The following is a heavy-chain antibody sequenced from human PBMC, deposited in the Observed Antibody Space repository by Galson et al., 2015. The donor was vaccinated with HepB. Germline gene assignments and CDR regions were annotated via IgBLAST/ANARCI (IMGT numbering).Heavy chain of an antibody. J-gene: IGHJ6*02. CDR2: IKSKTDGGTT. D-gene: IGHD3-10*01. Sequence: SLRLSCAASGFTFSNAWMSWVRQAPGKGLEWVGRIKSKTDGGTTGYAAPVKGRFTISRDDSKNTLYLQMNSLKTEDTAVYYCTTESHYGSGSYYGYYYYYYGMDVWGQGTTVTVSS. CDR3: TTESHYGSGSYYGYYYYYYGMDV. CDR1: GFTFSNAW. V-gene: IGHV3-15*01.